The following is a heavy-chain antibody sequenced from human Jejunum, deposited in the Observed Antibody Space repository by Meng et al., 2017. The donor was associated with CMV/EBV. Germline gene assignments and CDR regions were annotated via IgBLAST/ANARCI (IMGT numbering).Heavy chain of an antibody. Sequence: QVKWPASGPGMQKHSVIMYLTCVVCCGSMSSTNWWSWVSQHPGKWLEWIGEIYNSGSTNYNPYLKSRVRISVEKSKNQFSLKVSSVTAADTAVYYCARADKVRFDYWGKGTLVTVS. J-gene: IGHJ4*02. CDR2: IYNSGST. CDR1: CGSMSSTNW. CDR3: ARADKVRFDY. V-gene: IGHV4-4*02.